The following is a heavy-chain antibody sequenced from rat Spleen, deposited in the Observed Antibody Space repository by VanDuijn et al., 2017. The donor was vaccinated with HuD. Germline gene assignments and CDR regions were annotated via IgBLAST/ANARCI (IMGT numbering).Heavy chain of an antibody. CDR2: VSPSGGST. J-gene: IGHJ3*01. Sequence: EVQLVESGGDLVQPGRSLKLSCAASGFTFSNYGMHWIRQAPTKGLEWVASVSPSGGSTYYRDSVKGRFTISRDNAKSTIYLQMDSLMCEDTACYYCATDKDYGCFAYWGQGTLVTVSS. D-gene: IGHD1-11*01. CDR3: ATDKDYGCFAY. V-gene: IGHV5-19*01. CDR1: GFTFSNYG.